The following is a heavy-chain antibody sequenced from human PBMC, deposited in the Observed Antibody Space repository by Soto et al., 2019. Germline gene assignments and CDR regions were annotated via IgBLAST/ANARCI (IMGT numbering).Heavy chain of an antibody. Sequence: QVQLQESGPGLVKPSETLSLTCSVSAGSLSNYYWTGIRQSPGKGLEWIGEIYHTGSTKYNPSLKGRLAISVDMSMNQSSLTLSSVTLADTAVYYCARGGRGSGLYFLYYFDLWGQGTLITVSS. CDR2: IYHTGST. CDR3: ARGGRGSGLYFLYYFDL. CDR1: AGSLSNYY. D-gene: IGHD3-16*01. V-gene: IGHV4-59*01. J-gene: IGHJ4*02.